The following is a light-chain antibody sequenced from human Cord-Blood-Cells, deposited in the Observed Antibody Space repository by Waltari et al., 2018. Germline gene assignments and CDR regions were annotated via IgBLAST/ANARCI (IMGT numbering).Light chain of an antibody. CDR3: CSYAGSYV. J-gene: IGLJ1*01. CDR2: DVR. CDR1: SSDVGGYNY. V-gene: IGLV2-11*01. Sequence: QSALTQPRSVSGSPGQSVTISCTGTSSDVGGYNYVSWYQQHPGKAPELMIYDVRKRPSGVPDRFSGSKSGNTASLTISGLQAEDEADYYCCSYAGSYVFGTGTKVTVL.